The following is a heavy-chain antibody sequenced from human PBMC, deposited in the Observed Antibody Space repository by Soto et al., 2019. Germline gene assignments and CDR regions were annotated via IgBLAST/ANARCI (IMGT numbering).Heavy chain of an antibody. CDR3: ARRWGRSFDY. Sequence: SETLSLTCTVSCDSISSGNNYWSWIRQHPGKGLEWIGYIYYSGSAYYDPSLKSRVTISVDTSKNQFSLRLSSVTAADTAVYYCARRWGRSFDYWGQGTLGAVSS. CDR1: CDSISSGNNY. CDR2: IYYSGSA. D-gene: IGHD2-15*01. J-gene: IGHJ4*02. V-gene: IGHV4-31*03.